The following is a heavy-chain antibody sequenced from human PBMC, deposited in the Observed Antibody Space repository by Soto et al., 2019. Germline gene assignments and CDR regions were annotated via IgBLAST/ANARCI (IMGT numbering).Heavy chain of an antibody. J-gene: IGHJ6*02. V-gene: IGHV4-59*01. CDR2: IYYSGST. CDR3: ARFLTVTTNYYYYGMDV. CDR1: GGSISSYY. Sequence: PSETLSLTCTVSGGSISSYYWIWIRQPPGKGLEWIGYIYYSGSTNYNPSLKSRVTISVDTSKNQFSLKLSSVTAADTAVYYCARFLTVTTNYYYYGMDVWGQGTTVTVSS. D-gene: IGHD4-17*01.